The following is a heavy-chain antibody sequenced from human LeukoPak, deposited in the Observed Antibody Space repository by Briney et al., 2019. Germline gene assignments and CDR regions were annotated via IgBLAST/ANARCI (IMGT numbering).Heavy chain of an antibody. CDR1: GFTFSKYW. CDR2: IKSDGSST. Sequence: PGGSLRLSCAASGFTFSKYWMHWVRQAPGKGLVWVSRIKSDGSSTSYADSVKGRFTISRDNAKNTLYLQMNSLRAEDTAVYFCARDTSLYCSGGSCFSDYFDHWGQGTLVTVSS. D-gene: IGHD2-15*01. CDR3: ARDTSLYCSGGSCFSDYFDH. V-gene: IGHV3-74*01. J-gene: IGHJ4*02.